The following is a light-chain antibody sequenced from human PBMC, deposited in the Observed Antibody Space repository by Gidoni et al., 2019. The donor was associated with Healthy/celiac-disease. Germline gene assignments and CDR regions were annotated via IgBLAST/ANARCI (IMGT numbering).Light chain of an antibody. CDR3: QQANSFPPGELT. Sequence: IQMTQAPPSVSASVGDSFPITCRGSRGISSWLAWYQQKPGKAPKLLIYASSSLQSAVPSRFSGSGSGTDFTLTISSLQSEDFATYYCQQANSFPPGELTFGGGTKVEIK. J-gene: IGKJ4*01. CDR1: RGISSW. V-gene: IGKV1-12*01. CDR2: ASS.